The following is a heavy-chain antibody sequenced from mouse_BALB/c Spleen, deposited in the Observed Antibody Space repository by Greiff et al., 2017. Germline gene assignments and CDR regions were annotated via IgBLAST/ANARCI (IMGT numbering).Heavy chain of an antibody. V-gene: IGHV2-9*02. D-gene: IGHD2-10*01. CDR1: GFSLTSYG. J-gene: IGHJ3*01. CDR3: ARDGAYYGNSLVAY. CDR2: IWAGGST. Sequence: VKLVESGPGLVAPSQSLSITCTVSGFSLTSYGVHWVRQPPGKGLEWLGVIWAGGSTNYNSALMSRLSISKDNSKSQVFLKMNSLQTDDIAMYYCARDGAYYGNSLVAYWGQGTLVTVSA.